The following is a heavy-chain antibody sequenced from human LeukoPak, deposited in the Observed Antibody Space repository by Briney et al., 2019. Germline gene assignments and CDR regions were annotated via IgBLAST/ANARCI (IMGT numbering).Heavy chain of an antibody. D-gene: IGHD5-18*01. Sequence: SETLSLTCAVYGGSFSGYYWSWIRQPPGKGLEWIGEINHSGSANYSPSLKSRVTISVDTSKNQFSLKLSSVTAADTAVYYCARRPGGYSYGLRDLWFDPWGQGTLVTVSS. J-gene: IGHJ5*02. CDR3: ARRPGGYSYGLRDLWFDP. V-gene: IGHV4-34*01. CDR1: GGSFSGYY. CDR2: INHSGSA.